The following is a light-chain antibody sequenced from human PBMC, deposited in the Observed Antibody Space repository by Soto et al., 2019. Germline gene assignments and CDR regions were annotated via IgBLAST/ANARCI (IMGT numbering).Light chain of an antibody. J-gene: IGKJ1*01. CDR2: AAS. CDR3: QQYNNWWT. V-gene: IGKV3-15*01. Sequence: ETVMTQSPATLSVSPGERATLSCRASQSVTNNLALYQHKPGQAPRLLIYAASTRATGVPARFSGSGSGTEFTLTISSLQSEDFAVYYCQQYNNWWTFGQGTNVDI. CDR1: QSVTNN.